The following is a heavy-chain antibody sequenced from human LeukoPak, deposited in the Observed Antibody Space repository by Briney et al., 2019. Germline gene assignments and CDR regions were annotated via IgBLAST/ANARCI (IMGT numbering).Heavy chain of an antibody. V-gene: IGHV3-7*03. CDR1: GFTFRNYW. CDR3: VRNLAVAGTCFDS. D-gene: IGHD6-19*01. Sequence: GGSLRLSCAASGFTFRNYWMSWVRQAPGTGLEWVANIKQDGSDRNYVTSVRGRFTISRDNAESSLYLQMNSLRVEDTAVYYCVRNLAVAGTCFDSWGQGALVTVSS. CDR2: IKQDGSDR. J-gene: IGHJ4*02.